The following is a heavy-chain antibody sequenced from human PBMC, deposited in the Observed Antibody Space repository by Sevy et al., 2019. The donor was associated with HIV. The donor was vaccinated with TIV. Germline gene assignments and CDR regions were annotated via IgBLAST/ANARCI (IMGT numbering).Heavy chain of an antibody. CDR2: ISGSGGST. V-gene: IGHV3-23*01. Sequence: GGSLRLSCAASGFTFSSYAMSWVRQAPGKGLEWVSAISGSGGSTYYADSVKGRFTISRDNSKNTLYLQMNSLRAEDTAVDYCAKDLAAAGTPNWFDPWGQGTLVTVSS. J-gene: IGHJ5*02. CDR1: GFTFSSYA. D-gene: IGHD6-13*01. CDR3: AKDLAAAGTPNWFDP.